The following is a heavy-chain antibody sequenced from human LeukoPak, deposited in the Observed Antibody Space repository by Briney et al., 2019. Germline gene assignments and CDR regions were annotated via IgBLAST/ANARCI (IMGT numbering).Heavy chain of an antibody. V-gene: IGHV3-21*01. CDR2: ISSSSSYI. CDR3: ARDLYYYVSSGPFDY. D-gene: IGHD3-22*01. J-gene: IGHJ4*02. Sequence: PGGSLRLFCAASGFTFSSYSMNWVRQAPGKGLEWVSSISSSSSYIYYADSVKGRFTISRDNAKNSLYLQMNSLRAEDTAVYYCARDLYYYVSSGPFDYWGQGALVTVSS. CDR1: GFTFSSYS.